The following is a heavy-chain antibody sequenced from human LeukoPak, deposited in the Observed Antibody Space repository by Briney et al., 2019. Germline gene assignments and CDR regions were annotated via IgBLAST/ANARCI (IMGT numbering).Heavy chain of an antibody. CDR3: ARGGSGYCSAGSCYPIDY. Sequence: PGGSLRLSCAASGFTFSSYSMNWIRQAPGKGLVWVSRINSDGSSTSYADSVKGRFTISRDNAKNTLYLQMNSLRAEDTAVYYCARGGSGYCSAGSCYPIDYWGQGTLVTVSS. D-gene: IGHD2-15*01. J-gene: IGHJ4*02. CDR1: GFTFSSYS. V-gene: IGHV3-74*01. CDR2: INSDGSST.